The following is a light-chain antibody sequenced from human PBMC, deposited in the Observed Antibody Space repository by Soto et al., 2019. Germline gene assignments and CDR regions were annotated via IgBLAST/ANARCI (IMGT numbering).Light chain of an antibody. CDR2: GAS. V-gene: IGKV3-20*01. J-gene: IGKJ1*01. CDR3: QQYGNSPRT. Sequence: EIVLTQSPGTLSLSPGERATLSWRASQSVSSSYLAWYQQKPGQAPRLLIYGASSRATGIPDRFSGSGSGTDFTLTISRLQPEDFAAYYCQQYGNSPRTFGQGTKVEIK. CDR1: QSVSSSY.